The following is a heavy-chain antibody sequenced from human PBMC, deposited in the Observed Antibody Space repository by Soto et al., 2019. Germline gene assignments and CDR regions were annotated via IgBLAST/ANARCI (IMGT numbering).Heavy chain of an antibody. D-gene: IGHD3-16*01. V-gene: IGHV4-59*01. CDR2: VDYSGST. J-gene: IGHJ6*03. CDR1: GGSMSPYY. Sequence: PSETLSLTCTVSGGSMSPYYWSWVRQPPGKALEWIGYVDYSGSTYNPSLKSRLTISLDTSKSQFSLRLTSVTPADTAVYYCARGLYYMDVWGKGTTVTVSS. CDR3: ARGLYYMDV.